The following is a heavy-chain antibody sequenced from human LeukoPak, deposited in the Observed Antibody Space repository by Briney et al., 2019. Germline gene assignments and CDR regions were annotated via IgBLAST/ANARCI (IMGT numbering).Heavy chain of an antibody. CDR1: GGSISSSGYY. V-gene: IGHV4-39*01. CDR2: IYFSGST. CDR3: ARPGSSSSGEIDY. J-gene: IGHJ4*02. D-gene: IGHD6-6*01. Sequence: SETLSLTCTVSGGSISSSGYYWGWIRQPPGKGLEWVGSIYFSGSTYYNPFLKSRVTISADTSKNQFSLKLTSVTAADTAVYYCARPGSSSSGEIDYWGQGTLVTVSP.